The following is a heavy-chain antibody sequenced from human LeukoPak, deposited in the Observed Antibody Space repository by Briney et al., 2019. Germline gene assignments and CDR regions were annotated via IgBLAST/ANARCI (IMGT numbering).Heavy chain of an antibody. D-gene: IGHD3-22*01. CDR1: GFTFSNAW. J-gene: IGHJ4*02. CDR3: ARGEDYSDSSGYYYGHDY. CDR2: IKSKTDGWTT. V-gene: IGHV3-15*01. Sequence: GGSLRLSCAASGFTFSNAWMSWVRQAPGKGLEWVGRIKSKTDGWTTDYAAPVKGRFTISRDDSKTTLYLQMNSLKTEDTAVYYCARGEDYSDSSGYYYGHDYWGQGTLVTVSS.